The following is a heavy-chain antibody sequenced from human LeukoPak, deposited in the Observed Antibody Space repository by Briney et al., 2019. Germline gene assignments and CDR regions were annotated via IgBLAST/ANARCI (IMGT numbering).Heavy chain of an antibody. J-gene: IGHJ3*02. CDR2: INPNSGGT. CDR3: ATMVARGGYCSSSSCYGGFDI. V-gene: IGHV1-2*02. Sequence: ASVKVSCKASGYTFTGYYMHWVRQAPGQGLEWMGWINPNSGGTNYAQKFQGRVTMTRDTSISTAYMELSRLRSDDTAVYYCATMVARGGYCSSSSCYGGFDIWGQGTVVTVSS. CDR1: GYTFTGYY. D-gene: IGHD2-2*03.